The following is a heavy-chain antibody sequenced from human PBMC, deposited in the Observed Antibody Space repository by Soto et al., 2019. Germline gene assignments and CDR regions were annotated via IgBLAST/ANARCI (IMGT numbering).Heavy chain of an antibody. CDR2: INHSGST. J-gene: IGHJ6*02. CDR1: GGSFSGYY. CDR3: ARALPVSRYCISIDCPRSGMDV. D-gene: IGHD2-2*01. V-gene: IGHV4-34*01. Sequence: SLTCAVYGGSFSGYYWSWVRQPPGKGPEWIAEINHSGSTNYNPSLKSRVTISVDTSKNYFSLKLSFVTAADTAVYYCARALPVSRYCISIDCPRSGMDVWGQGTTVTVSS.